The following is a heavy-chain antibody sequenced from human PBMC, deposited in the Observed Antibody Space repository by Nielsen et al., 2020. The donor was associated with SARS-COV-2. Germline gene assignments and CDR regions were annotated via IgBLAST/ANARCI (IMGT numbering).Heavy chain of an antibody. CDR1: GYTFTSYY. V-gene: IGHV1-46*01. D-gene: IGHD2-15*01. J-gene: IGHJ6*02. CDR3: AVDIADNPYYYYYGMDV. CDR2: INPSGGST. Sequence: ASVKVSCKASGYTFTSYYMHWVRQAPGQGLEWMGIINPSGGSTSYAQKFQGRVTITADKSTSTAYMELSSLRSEDTAVYYCAVDIADNPYYYYYGMDVWGQGTTVTVSS.